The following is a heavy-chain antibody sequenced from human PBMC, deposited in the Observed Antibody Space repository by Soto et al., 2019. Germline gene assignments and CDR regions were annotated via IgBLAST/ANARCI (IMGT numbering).Heavy chain of an antibody. CDR1: RYTFTNYD. V-gene: IGHV1-8*01. CDR3: ARSRGYDFWSGYFHYYGMDV. CDR2: MNPRSGNT. D-gene: IGHD3-3*01. J-gene: IGHJ6*02. Sequence: ASVKASCKASRYTFTNYDMSWARQSTAQGLEWMGWMNPRSGNTGYARKFQGRVTMTRNTSISTAYMELSSLRSYATAVYSCARSRGYDFWSGYFHYYGMDVWGQGTSVTVSS.